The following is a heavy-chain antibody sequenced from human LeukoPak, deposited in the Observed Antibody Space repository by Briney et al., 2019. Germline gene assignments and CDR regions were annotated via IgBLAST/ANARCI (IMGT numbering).Heavy chain of an antibody. D-gene: IGHD2-2*02. Sequence: SVKVSCKASGGTFSSYTISWVRQAPGQGLEWMGRIIPILGIANYAQKFQGRVTITADKSTSTAYMELSSLRSEDTAVYYCARDESGYCSSTSCYINDYWGQGTLVTVSS. CDR1: GGTFSSYT. CDR3: ARDESGYCSSTSCYINDY. J-gene: IGHJ4*02. CDR2: IIPILGIA. V-gene: IGHV1-69*04.